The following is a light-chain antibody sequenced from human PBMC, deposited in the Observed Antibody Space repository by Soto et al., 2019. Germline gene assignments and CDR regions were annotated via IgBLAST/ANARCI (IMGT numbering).Light chain of an antibody. CDR3: CSYDSGNTWV. J-gene: IGLJ3*02. CDR1: SSDVGSYIL. CDR2: EGT. V-gene: IGLV2-23*01. Sequence: QSALTQPASVSGSPGQSITISCTGTSSDVGSYILVSWYQQHPAKAPKLMIYEGTKRPSGVSNRFSGSKSGNTASLTISGLQAEDEADYYCCSYDSGNTWVFGGGTKLTVL.